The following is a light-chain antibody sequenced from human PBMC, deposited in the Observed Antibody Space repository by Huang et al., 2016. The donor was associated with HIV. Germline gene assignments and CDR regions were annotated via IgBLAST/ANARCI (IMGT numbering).Light chain of an antibody. J-gene: IGKJ2*01. V-gene: IGKV1-9*01. Sequence: IQLTQSPSSLSASVGDRVTISCRASQGITNYLAWYQQKPGKAPKLLIYGASTLQVGGPSRFSGSGSATDFTLTINSLQPEDFATYYCQQLNNYPYTFGQGTKLEIK. CDR2: GAS. CDR3: QQLNNYPYT. CDR1: QGITNY.